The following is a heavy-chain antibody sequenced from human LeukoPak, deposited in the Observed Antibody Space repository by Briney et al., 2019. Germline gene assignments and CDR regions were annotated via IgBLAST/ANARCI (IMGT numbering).Heavy chain of an antibody. CDR3: ARDDCSSISCYHNWFDP. D-gene: IGHD2-2*01. J-gene: IGHJ5*02. CDR2: IKQDGSEK. Sequence: GGSLRLSCAASGFTFSRYWMSWVPEGPGKGLEWVANIKQDGSEKYYVDSVRGRFTISRDNAKNSLYLQMNSLRAEDTAVYYCARDDCSSISCYHNWFDPWGQGTLVTVSS. V-gene: IGHV3-7*01. CDR1: GFTFSRYW.